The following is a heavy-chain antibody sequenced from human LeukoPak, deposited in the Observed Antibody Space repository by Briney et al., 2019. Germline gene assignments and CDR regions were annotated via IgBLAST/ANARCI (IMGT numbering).Heavy chain of an antibody. CDR3: ARHFAPFRLGPHFDS. CDR2: IYYGGST. J-gene: IGHJ4*02. Sequence: SETLSLTCTVSGGSISSYYWSWIRQPPGKGLEWIGYIYYGGSTNYNPSLKSRVTISVDTSKNQFSLNLSSVTATDTALYYCARHFAPFRLGPHFDSWGQGTLVTVSS. D-gene: IGHD1-14*01. V-gene: IGHV4-59*08. CDR1: GGSISSYY.